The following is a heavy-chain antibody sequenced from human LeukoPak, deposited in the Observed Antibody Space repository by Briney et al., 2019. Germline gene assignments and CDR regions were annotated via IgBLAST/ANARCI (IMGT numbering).Heavy chain of an antibody. CDR1: GFPFSNYY. J-gene: IGHJ4*02. CDR2: IGSSGCTI. CDR3: ARPQTSSSSTASLGY. D-gene: IGHD6-6*01. Sequence: GGSLRLSCAASGFPFSNYYMSWIRQAPGKGLEWISYIGSSGCTIYYADSVKGRFTISRDNAKNSLYLQMDSLRAEDTAIYYCARPQTSSSSTASLGYWGQGTLVTVSS. V-gene: IGHV3-11*01.